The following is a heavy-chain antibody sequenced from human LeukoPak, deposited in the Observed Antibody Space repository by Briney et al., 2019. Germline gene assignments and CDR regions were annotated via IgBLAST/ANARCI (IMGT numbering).Heavy chain of an antibody. CDR2: VYNSGDT. D-gene: IGHD3-16*01. Sequence: SETLSLTCTVSGGSTSSDYWSWIRHSPGKGLEWVGYVYNSGDTGKNPSLKSRVTILLDTSKNQCSLKLTSVSAADTAVYYCARLKLGAYFDLWGRGTLVTVSS. J-gene: IGHJ2*01. CDR3: ARLKLGAYFDL. CDR1: GGSTSSDY. V-gene: IGHV4-59*08.